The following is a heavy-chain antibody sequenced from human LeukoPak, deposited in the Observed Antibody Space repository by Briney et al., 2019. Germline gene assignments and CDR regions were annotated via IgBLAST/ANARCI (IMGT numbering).Heavy chain of an antibody. V-gene: IGHV1-69*06. CDR2: IIPIFGTA. D-gene: IGHD6-13*01. CDR1: GYTFTSYY. CDR3: ARGYTSFFQH. Sequence: APVKVSCKASGYTFTSYYMHWVRQAPGQGLEWMGGIIPIFGTANYAQKFQGRVTITADKSTSTAYMELSSLRSEDTAVYYCARGYTSFFQHWGQGTLVTVSS. J-gene: IGHJ1*01.